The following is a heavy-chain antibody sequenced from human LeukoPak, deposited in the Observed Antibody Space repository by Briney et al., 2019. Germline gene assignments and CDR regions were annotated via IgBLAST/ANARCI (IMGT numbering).Heavy chain of an antibody. V-gene: IGHV5-51*01. J-gene: IGHJ3*02. Sequence: GESLKISCKSSGYSFSSYWIGWVRQMPGKGLEWVGSIYPDNSDTRYSPSFQGQVTISADKSISTAYLQWSSLKASDTAMYYCARLSPSHAFDIWGQGTMATVSS. CDR1: GYSFSSYW. CDR2: IYPDNSDT. CDR3: ARLSPSHAFDI. D-gene: IGHD4-17*01.